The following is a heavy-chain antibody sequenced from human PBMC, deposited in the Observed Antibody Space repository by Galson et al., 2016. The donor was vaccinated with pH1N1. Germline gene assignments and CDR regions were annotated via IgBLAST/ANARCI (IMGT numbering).Heavy chain of an antibody. D-gene: IGHD4-17*01. CDR1: GYTFTSYG. J-gene: IGHJ4*02. V-gene: IGHV1-18*01. Sequence: SVKVSCKASGYTFTSYGISWVRQAPGQGLEWMGWISAYNGNTNYAQKLQGRVTMTTDTSTCTAYMELRSLRSDDTAVYYCARRLYGDYVDYFDYWGQGTLVTVSS. CDR3: ARRLYGDYVDYFDY. CDR2: ISAYNGNT.